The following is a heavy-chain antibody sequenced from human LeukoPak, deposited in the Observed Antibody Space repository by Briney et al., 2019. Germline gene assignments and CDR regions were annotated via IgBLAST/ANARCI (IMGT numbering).Heavy chain of an antibody. D-gene: IGHD2-2*01. Sequence: KPGGSLRLSCAASGFTFSRYWMSWVRQAPGKGLEWIGEINHSGSTNYNPSLKSRVTISVDTSKNQFSLKLSSVTAADTAVYYCARGHRCTSCYYYYYMDVWGKGTTVTVSS. CDR3: ARGHRCTSCYYYYYMDV. V-gene: IGHV4-34*01. J-gene: IGHJ6*03. CDR2: INHSGST. CDR1: GFTFSRYW.